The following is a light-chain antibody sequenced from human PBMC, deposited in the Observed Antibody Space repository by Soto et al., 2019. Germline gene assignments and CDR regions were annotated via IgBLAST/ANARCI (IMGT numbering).Light chain of an antibody. J-gene: IGLJ2*01. V-gene: IGLV7-46*01. Sequence: QTVVTQEPSLTVSPGGTVTLTCGSSTGAVTSGHYPYWFQQKPGQAPRTLIFDTSNKHCYTPARFSGSLLGGKAALTLSGAQPEDEADYYCLLSYSAIGVFGGGTKLTVL. CDR2: DTS. CDR3: LLSYSAIGV. CDR1: TGAVTSGHY.